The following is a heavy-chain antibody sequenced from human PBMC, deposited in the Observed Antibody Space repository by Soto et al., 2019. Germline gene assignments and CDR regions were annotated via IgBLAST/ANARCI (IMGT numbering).Heavy chain of an antibody. CDR3: ARDESGYYDFWSGSVY. V-gene: IGHV1-69*13. CDR1: GGTFSSYA. D-gene: IGHD3-3*01. CDR2: IIPIFGTA. Sequence: ASVKVSCKASGGTFSSYAISWVRQAPGQGLEWMGGIIPIFGTANYAQKFQGRVTITADESTSTAYMELSSLRSEDTAVYYCARDESGYYDFWSGSVYWGQGTLVTVSS. J-gene: IGHJ4*02.